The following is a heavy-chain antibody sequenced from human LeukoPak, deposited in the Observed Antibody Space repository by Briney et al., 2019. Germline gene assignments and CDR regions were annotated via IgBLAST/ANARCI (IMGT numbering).Heavy chain of an antibody. CDR3: ARFNGLERRMPFDY. J-gene: IGHJ4*02. D-gene: IGHD1-1*01. CDR1: GYTFTSYY. CDR2: INTSGGST. Sequence: GASVRVSCKASGYTFTSYYMHWVRQAPGQGLEWMGIINTSGGSTNYAKKFQGRVTMTRDTSTSTVYMELSSLRSEDTAVYYCARFNGLERRMPFDYWGQGTLVTVSS. V-gene: IGHV1-46*01.